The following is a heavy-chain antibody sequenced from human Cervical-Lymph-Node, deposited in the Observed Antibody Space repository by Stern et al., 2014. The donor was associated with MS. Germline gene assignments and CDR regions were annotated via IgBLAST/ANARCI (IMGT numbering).Heavy chain of an antibody. V-gene: IGHV1-24*01. Sequence: VQLVQSGAEGKKPGASVKVSCKVSGYTLTEMSMHWVRQAPGKGLEWMGGYDPHQGEQDYAQKLQGRVNMAEDRSTDTAYMELTSLRSDDTAVYYGATHRGRVTYYYGLDVWGQGTTVTVSS. CDR3: ATHRGRVTYYYGLDV. D-gene: IGHD2-21*02. CDR2: YDPHQGEQ. CDR1: GYTLTEMS. J-gene: IGHJ6*02.